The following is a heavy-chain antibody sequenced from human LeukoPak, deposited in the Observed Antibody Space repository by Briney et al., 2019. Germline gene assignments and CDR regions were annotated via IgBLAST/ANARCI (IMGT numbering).Heavy chain of an antibody. Sequence: AGGSLRLSCAASGFTFSSYEMNWVRQPPGKGPEWIGEINHSGSTKYNPSLKSRATISVDTSKNQFSLKLSSVTAADTAVYYCNCYGDYVPMYYYYYMDVWGKGTTVTVSS. CDR2: INHSGST. CDR1: GFTFSSYE. V-gene: IGHV4-34*08. D-gene: IGHD4-17*01. J-gene: IGHJ6*03. CDR3: NCYGDYVPMYYYYYMDV.